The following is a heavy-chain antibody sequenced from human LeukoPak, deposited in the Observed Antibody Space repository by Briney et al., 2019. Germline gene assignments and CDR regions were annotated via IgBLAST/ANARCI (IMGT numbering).Heavy chain of an antibody. CDR1: GGSISSSNW. Sequence: SGTLSLTCAVSGGSISSSNWWSWVRQPPGKGLEWIGEIYHSGSTNYNPSLKSRVTISVDKSKNQFSLKLSSVTAADTAVYYCARATHDYGDYSPFDYWGQGTLVTVSS. J-gene: IGHJ4*02. CDR3: ARATHDYGDYSPFDY. V-gene: IGHV4-4*02. CDR2: IYHSGST. D-gene: IGHD4-17*01.